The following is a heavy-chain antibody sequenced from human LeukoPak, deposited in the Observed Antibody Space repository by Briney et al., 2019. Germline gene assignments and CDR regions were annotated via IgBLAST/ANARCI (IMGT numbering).Heavy chain of an antibody. CDR1: GFTFSSYE. Sequence: PGGSLRLSCAASGFTFSSYEMNWVRQAPGKGLEWVSYISSSGSTIYYADSVKGRFTISRDNAKNSLYLQMNSLRAEDTAVYYCARVTRYCSSTSCLWGHYYYYMDVWGKGTTVTISS. D-gene: IGHD2-2*01. CDR3: ARVTRYCSSTSCLWGHYYYYMDV. V-gene: IGHV3-48*03. J-gene: IGHJ6*03. CDR2: ISSSGSTI.